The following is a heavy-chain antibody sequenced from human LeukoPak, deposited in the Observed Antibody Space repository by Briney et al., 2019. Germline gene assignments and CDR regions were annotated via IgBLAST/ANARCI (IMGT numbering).Heavy chain of an antibody. CDR1: GFTFSDYW. D-gene: IGHD5-18*01. V-gene: IGHV3-21*01. Sequence: GGSLRLSCSASGFTFSDYWMTWVRQAPGKGLEWVATITGDSTYISHADSVKGRFTISRDNAKNSVYLQMNSLRAEDTAVYYCARDCESGYSYGLCWGQGTLVTVSS. CDR3: ARDCESGYSYGLC. J-gene: IGHJ4*02. CDR2: ITGDSTYI.